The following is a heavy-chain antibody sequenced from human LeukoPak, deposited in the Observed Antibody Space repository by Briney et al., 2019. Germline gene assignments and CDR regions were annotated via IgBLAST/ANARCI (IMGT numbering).Heavy chain of an antibody. CDR2: INTDGSIT. CDR3: ARDDYMDV. Sequence: GGSLRLSCAASGFTFSSYWMHWVRQAPGKGLVWVSRINTDGSITNYADSVKGRFTISRDNAKNTLSRDNAKNTLYPQMNSLRAEDTAVYYCARDDYMDVWGKGTTVTVSS. J-gene: IGHJ6*03. CDR1: GFTFSSYW. V-gene: IGHV3-74*01.